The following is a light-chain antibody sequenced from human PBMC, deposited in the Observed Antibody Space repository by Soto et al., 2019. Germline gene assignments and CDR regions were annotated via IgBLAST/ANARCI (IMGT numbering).Light chain of an antibody. CDR2: EGS. Sequence: QSALTQPASVSGSPGQSITISCTGTSSDVGSYNLVSWYQQHPGKAPKLMIYEGSKRPSGVSNRYSGSKSGNTASLTIYGIQAEDEADYYCCSYVGSSVVFGGGTKITVL. J-gene: IGLJ2*01. CDR1: SSDVGSYNL. CDR3: CSYVGSSVV. V-gene: IGLV2-23*01.